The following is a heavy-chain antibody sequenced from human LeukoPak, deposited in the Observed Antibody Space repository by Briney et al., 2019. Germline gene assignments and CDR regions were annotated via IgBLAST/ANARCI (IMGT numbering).Heavy chain of an antibody. D-gene: IGHD3-22*01. Sequence: PGGSLRLSCAASGFTFSNAWMSWVRQAPGKGLEWVGRIKSKTDGGTTDYAAPVKGRFTISRDDSKNTLYLQMNSLKTEDTAVYYCTTLPGSSGWGTYYYDSSGYSPDDYWGQGTLVTVSS. CDR2: IKSKTDGGTT. V-gene: IGHV3-15*01. J-gene: IGHJ4*02. CDR1: GFTFSNAW. CDR3: TTLPGSSGWGTYYYDSSGYSPDDY.